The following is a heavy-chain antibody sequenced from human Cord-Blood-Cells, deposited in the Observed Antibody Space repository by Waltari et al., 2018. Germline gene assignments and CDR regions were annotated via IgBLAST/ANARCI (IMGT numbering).Heavy chain of an antibody. J-gene: IGHJ5*02. Sequence: QVQLVQSGAEVRKPGASVKVSCKASGYTFTSYDINWVGPATGQGLEWMGWMNPNSGNTGYEQKFQGKVTMTRNTSISTAYMELISLRSEDAAVYYCARGGYCSCTSCAWFDPWGQGTLVTVSS. CDR3: ARGGYCSCTSCAWFDP. V-gene: IGHV1-8*01. CDR1: GYTFTSYD. CDR2: MNPNSGNT. D-gene: IGHD2-2*01.